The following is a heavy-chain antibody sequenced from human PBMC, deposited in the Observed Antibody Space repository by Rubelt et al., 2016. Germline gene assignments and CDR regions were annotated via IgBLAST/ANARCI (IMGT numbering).Heavy chain of an antibody. D-gene: IGHD1-7*01. CDR1: GGSISSYY. CDR3: ARARLELDYYYYGMDV. J-gene: IGHJ6*02. CDR2: IYYSVST. V-gene: IGHV4-59*08. Sequence: GPGLVKPSETLSLTCTVSGGSISSYYWSWIRQPPGKGLEWIGYIYYSVSTNYNPSLKSRVTISVDTSKNPFSLKLSSVTAADTAVYYCARARLELDYYYYGMDVWGQGTTVTVSS.